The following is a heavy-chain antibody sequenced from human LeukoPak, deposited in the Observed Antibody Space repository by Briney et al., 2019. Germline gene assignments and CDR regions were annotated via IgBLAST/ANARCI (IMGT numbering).Heavy chain of an antibody. CDR3: ARSVGVRGVIVPVDY. V-gene: IGHV7-4-1*02. J-gene: IGHJ4*02. Sequence: ASVKVSCKSSGYIFTSYAMNWVRQAPGQGLEWMGWININTGNPTYAQGFTGRFVFSLDTSVSTAYLQISSLKAEDTAVYYCARSVGVRGVIVPVDYWGQGTLVTVSS. CDR1: GYIFTSYA. D-gene: IGHD3-10*01. CDR2: ININTGNP.